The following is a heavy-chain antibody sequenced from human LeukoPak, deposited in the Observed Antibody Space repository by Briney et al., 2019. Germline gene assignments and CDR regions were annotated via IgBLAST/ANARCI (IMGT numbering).Heavy chain of an antibody. CDR3: ARARYCSSTSCPALQDAFDI. J-gene: IGHJ3*02. CDR2: IYTSGST. D-gene: IGHD2-2*01. V-gene: IGHV4-4*07. Sequence: PSETLSLTCTVSGGSISSYYWSWIRQPAGKGLEWIGRIYTSGSTNYNPSLKSRVTMSVHTSKNQVSLKQSSVIAADTAVYYCARARYCSSTSCPALQDAFDIWGQGTMVTVSS. CDR1: GGSISSYY.